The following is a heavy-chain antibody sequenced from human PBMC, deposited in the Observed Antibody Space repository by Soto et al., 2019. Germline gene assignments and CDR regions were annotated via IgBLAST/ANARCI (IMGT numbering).Heavy chain of an antibody. Sequence: QVQLVESGGGVVQPGRSLRLSCAASGFTFSYHALSWVRQAPGKGLEWVAVISYDGDNKYIAESVKGRFTISRDNSKNTVSLQMNSLRAEDTAMYFCARGTTTSAFSAMDVWGQGTTVTVSS. CDR2: ISYDGDNK. CDR3: ARGTTTSAFSAMDV. J-gene: IGHJ6*02. D-gene: IGHD1-1*01. CDR1: GFTFSYHA. V-gene: IGHV3-30-3*01.